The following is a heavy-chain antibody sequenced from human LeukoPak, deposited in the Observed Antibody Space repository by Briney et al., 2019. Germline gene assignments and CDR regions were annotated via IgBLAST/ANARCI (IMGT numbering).Heavy chain of an antibody. J-gene: IGHJ4*02. CDR2: ISYDGTNK. CDR3: TRDPLSSSQRGYFDY. Sequence: SGGSLRLSCAAAGFTFSSSAMHWVRQAPGKGLEWVAIISYDGTNKYYADSVKGRFTISRDNSKNTLYLQMNSLRTDDTAVYYCTRDPLSSSQRGYFDYWGQGTLVTVSS. D-gene: IGHD6-13*01. CDR1: GFTFSSSA. V-gene: IGHV3-30-3*01.